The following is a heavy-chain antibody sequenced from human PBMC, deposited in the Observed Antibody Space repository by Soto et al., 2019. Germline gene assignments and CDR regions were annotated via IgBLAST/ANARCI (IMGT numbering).Heavy chain of an antibody. CDR1: GGSVSSGSYY. CDR3: ARVDYYYGMDV. V-gene: IGHV4-61*01. J-gene: IGHJ6*02. CDR2: IYYSGST. Sequence: QVQLQESGPGLVKPSETLSLTCTVSGGSVSSGSYYWSWIRQPPGKGLEWIGYIYYSGSTNYNPSLKSRVTISVDTSKNQFSPKLSSVTAADTAVYYCARVDYYYGMDVWGQGTTVTVSS.